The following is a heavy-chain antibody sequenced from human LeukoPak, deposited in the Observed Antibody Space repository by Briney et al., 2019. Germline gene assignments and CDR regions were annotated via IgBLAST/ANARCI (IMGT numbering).Heavy chain of an antibody. D-gene: IGHD5-24*01. CDR2: IYYSGST. V-gene: IGHV4-31*03. CDR3: AGGRDGYCNY. J-gene: IGHJ4*02. CDR1: GGSISSGGYY. Sequence: PSQTLSLTCTVSGGSISSGGYYSSWIRQHPGKGLEWIGYIYYSGSTYYNPSLKSRVTISVDTSKNQLSLKLSSVTAADTAVYYCAGGRDGYCNYWGQGTLVTVSS.